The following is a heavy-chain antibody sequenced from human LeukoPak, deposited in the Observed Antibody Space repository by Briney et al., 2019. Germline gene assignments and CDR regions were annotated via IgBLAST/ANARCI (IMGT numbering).Heavy chain of an antibody. V-gene: IGHV3-72*01. CDR1: GFTFSDHY. Sequence: PGGSLRLSCAASGFTFSDHYLDWVRQAPGKGLEWVGRSRSKTNRYTTQYAASVKGRFTISRDDSKNSLYLQMNSLRAEDTAVYYCARDEYNWNVDAFDIWGQGTVVTVSS. CDR2: SRSKTNRYTT. D-gene: IGHD1-20*01. CDR3: ARDEYNWNVDAFDI. J-gene: IGHJ3*02.